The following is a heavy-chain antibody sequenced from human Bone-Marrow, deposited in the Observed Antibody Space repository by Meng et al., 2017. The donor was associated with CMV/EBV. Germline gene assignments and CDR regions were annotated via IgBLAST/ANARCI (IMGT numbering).Heavy chain of an antibody. CDR3: AGGYCSGGSCYSHNRNHYYGMDV. D-gene: IGHD2-15*01. V-gene: IGHV1-69*02. Sequence: SVKVSCKASGGTFSSYTISWVRQAPGQGLEWMGRIIPILGIANYAQKFQGRVTITADKSTSTAYMELSSLRSEDTAVYYCAGGYCSGGSCYSHNRNHYYGMDVWGQGTTVTVSS. CDR1: GGTFSSYT. J-gene: IGHJ6*02. CDR2: IIPILGIA.